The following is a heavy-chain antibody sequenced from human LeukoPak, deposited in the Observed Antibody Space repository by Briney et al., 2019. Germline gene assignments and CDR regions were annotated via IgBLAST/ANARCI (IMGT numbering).Heavy chain of an antibody. V-gene: IGHV3-33*01. Sequence: QSGGSLRLSCAASGFTFSSYGIHWVRQAPGKGLEWVAVIWYDGSYKYYADSVKGRFTISRDNSKNTLYLQMNTLRAEDTAVYYCARDVESIAVAGYFDYWGQGTLVTVSS. D-gene: IGHD6-19*01. CDR1: GFTFSSYG. J-gene: IGHJ4*02. CDR2: IWYDGSYK. CDR3: ARDVESIAVAGYFDY.